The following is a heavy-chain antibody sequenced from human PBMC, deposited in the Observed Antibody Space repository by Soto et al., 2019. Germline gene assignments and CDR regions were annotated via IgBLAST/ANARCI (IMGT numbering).Heavy chain of an antibody. CDR1: GFTFSSYA. CDR3: ARERGPKRITQTYWYFDL. J-gene: IGHJ2*01. D-gene: IGHD3-10*01. CDR2: ISYDGSNK. Sequence: QVQLVESGGGVVQPGRSLRLSCAASGFTFSSYAMHWVRQAPGKGLEWVAVISYDGSNKYYADSVKGRFTISRDNSKNTLYLQMNSLRAEDTAVYYCARERGPKRITQTYWYFDLWGRGTLVTVSS. V-gene: IGHV3-30-3*01.